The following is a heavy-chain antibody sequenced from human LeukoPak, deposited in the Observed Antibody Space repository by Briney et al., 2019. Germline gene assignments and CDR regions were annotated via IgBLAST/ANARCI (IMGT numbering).Heavy chain of an antibody. CDR2: IYTSGST. CDR3: ARDRRDGYNLYYFDF. D-gene: IGHD5-24*01. V-gene: IGHV4-61*02. Sequence: SETLSLTCNVSGGSIYSGSYYWSWIRPPAGKGLEWIGRIYTSGSTNYNPSLKSRVTISVDTSKNQFFLKLSSVTAADTAVYYCARDRRDGYNLYYFDFWGQGTLVTVSS. CDR1: GGSIYSGSYY. J-gene: IGHJ4*02.